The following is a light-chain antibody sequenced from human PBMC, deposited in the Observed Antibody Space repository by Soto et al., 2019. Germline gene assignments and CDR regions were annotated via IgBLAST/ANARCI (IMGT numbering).Light chain of an antibody. V-gene: IGLV2-23*02. CDR1: SSDVGSYNL. CDR2: EVS. CDR3: CSYAGSSTFYV. Sequence: QSVLTQPASVSGSPGQSITISCTGTSSDVGSYNLVSWYQQHPGKAPKLMIYEVSKRPSGVSNRFSGSKSGNTAYQTISRLQAEDEADYYCCSYAGSSTFYVFGTGTKVTVL. J-gene: IGLJ1*01.